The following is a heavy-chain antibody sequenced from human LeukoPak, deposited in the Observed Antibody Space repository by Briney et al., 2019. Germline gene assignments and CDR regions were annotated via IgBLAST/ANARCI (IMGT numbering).Heavy chain of an antibody. J-gene: IGHJ4*02. CDR1: GGSISSSSYY. CDR2: IYTTGST. Sequence: SETLSLTCTVSGGSISSSSYYWTWIRQPAGKGLEWIGRIYTTGSTNYSPSLKSRLTISIDMSKNQFSLRLSSVTAADTAVYYCVRDRGYGGNSGPFDYWGQGTLVTVSS. D-gene: IGHD4-23*01. CDR3: VRDRGYGGNSGPFDY. V-gene: IGHV4-61*02.